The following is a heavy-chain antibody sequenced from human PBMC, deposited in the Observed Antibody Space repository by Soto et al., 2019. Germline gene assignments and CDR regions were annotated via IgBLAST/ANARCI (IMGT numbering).Heavy chain of an antibody. J-gene: IGHJ5*02. CDR1: GGTFSIYG. CDR2: IMPLLGST. Sequence: QVQMVQSGPEVKKPGSSVKVSCKAPGGTFSIYGINWVRQAPGQGLEWMGGIMPLLGSTHYAEKFKGRVTITADESTTTSYMEMSSLRSEDTAIYYCPRLFYGPYQYVDVDYFPDWSDPWGQGTLVTVSS. V-gene: IGHV1-69*01. CDR3: PRLFYGPYQYVDVDYFPDWSDP. D-gene: IGHD2-2*03.